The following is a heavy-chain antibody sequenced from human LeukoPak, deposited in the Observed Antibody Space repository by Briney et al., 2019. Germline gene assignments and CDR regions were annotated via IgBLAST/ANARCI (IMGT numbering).Heavy chain of an antibody. V-gene: IGHV3-23*01. CDR2: ISGSGGST. CDR3: AKTPRGYDFWSGIFDY. J-gene: IGHJ4*02. D-gene: IGHD3-3*01. Sequence: PGGSLRLSCAASGFTFSSYAMSWVRQAPGKGLEWVSAISGSGGSTYYADSVKGRFTISRDNSKNTPYLQMNSLRAEDTAVYYCAKTPRGYDFWSGIFDYWGQGTLVTVSS. CDR1: GFTFSSYA.